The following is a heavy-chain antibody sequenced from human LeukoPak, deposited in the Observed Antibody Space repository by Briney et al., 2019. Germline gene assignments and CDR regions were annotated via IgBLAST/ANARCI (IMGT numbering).Heavy chain of an antibody. D-gene: IGHD5-12*01. CDR3: ARVAYSASDSEDNFHYYGMDV. CDR2: IYASGTT. J-gene: IGHJ6*02. V-gene: IGHV4-4*07. CDR1: GGSIRSYY. Sequence: PSETLSLTCTVSGGSIRSYYWSWIRQPAGKGLEWIGRIYASGTTIYNPSLKSRVTISVDTCKNQFSLKVSSVTAADTAVYYCARVAYSASDSEDNFHYYGMDVWGQGTTVTVS.